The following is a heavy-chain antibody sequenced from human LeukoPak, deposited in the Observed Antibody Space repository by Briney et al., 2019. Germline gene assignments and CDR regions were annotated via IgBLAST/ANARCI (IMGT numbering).Heavy chain of an antibody. CDR2: IYSGGST. CDR1: GFTVSSNY. J-gene: IGHJ1*01. V-gene: IGHV3-66*02. Sequence: AGGSLRLSCAASGFTVSSNYMSWVRQAPGKGLEWVSVIYSGGSTYYADSVKGRFTISRDNSKNTLYLQMNSLRAEDTAVYYCARGPYDSSGYYYTSYFQHWGQGTLVTVSS. D-gene: IGHD3-22*01. CDR3: ARGPYDSSGYYYTSYFQH.